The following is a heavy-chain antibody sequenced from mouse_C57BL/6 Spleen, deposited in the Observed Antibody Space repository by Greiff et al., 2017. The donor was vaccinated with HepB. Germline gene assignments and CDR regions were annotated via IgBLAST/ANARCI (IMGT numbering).Heavy chain of an antibody. J-gene: IGHJ3*01. CDR1: GYTFTDYE. V-gene: IGHV1-15*01. CDR3: TRGVVFAY. D-gene: IGHD1-1*01. Sequence: QVQLKESGAELVRPGASVTLSCKASGYTFTDYEMHWVKQTPVHGLEWIGAIDPETGGTAYNQKFKGKAILTADQSSSTAYMELRSLTSEDSAVYYCTRGVVFAYWGQGTLVTVSA. CDR2: IDPETGGT.